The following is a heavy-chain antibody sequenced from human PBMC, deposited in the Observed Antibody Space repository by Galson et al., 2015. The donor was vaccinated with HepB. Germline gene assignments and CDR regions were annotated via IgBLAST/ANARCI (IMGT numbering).Heavy chain of an antibody. Sequence: SLRLSCAASGFTFSSYAMSWVRQAPGKGLEWVSAISGSGGSTYYADSVKGRFTISRDNSKNTLYLQMNSLRAEDTAVYYCAKVEGLWFGGSCDYWGQGTLVTVSS. CDR1: GFTFSSYA. D-gene: IGHD3-10*01. J-gene: IGHJ4*02. V-gene: IGHV3-23*01. CDR3: AKVEGLWFGGSCDY. CDR2: ISGSGGST.